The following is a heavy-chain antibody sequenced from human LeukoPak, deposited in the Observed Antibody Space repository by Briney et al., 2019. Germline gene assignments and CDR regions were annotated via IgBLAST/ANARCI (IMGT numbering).Heavy chain of an antibody. CDR2: INPNSGGT. CDR1: GYTFTGYY. D-gene: IGHD3-10*01. Sequence: ASVKVSCKASGYTFTGYYMHWVRQAPGQGLEWMGWINPNSGGTNYAQKFQGRVTMTRDTSISTAYMELSRLRSDDTAVYYCATDMVQGLYRGSEHDYWGQGTLVTVSS. V-gene: IGHV1-2*02. CDR3: ATDMVQGLYRGSEHDY. J-gene: IGHJ4*02.